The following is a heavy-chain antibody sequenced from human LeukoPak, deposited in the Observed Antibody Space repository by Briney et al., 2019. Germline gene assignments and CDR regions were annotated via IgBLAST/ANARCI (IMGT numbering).Heavy chain of an antibody. CDR1: GFTFSHYA. D-gene: IGHD6-13*01. CDR3: ARSRIATPGRVY. Sequence: GGSLRLSCAASGFTFSHYAVHWVRQAPGKGLEWVAVISYDGNKKFNADSVKGRFNISRDNSQSTLYLQMNSLRADDTAVYYCARSRIATPGRVYWGQGTLVTVSS. V-gene: IGHV3-30*04. CDR2: ISYDGNKK. J-gene: IGHJ4*02.